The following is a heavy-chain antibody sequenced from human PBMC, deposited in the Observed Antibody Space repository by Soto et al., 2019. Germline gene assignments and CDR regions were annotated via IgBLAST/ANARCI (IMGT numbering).Heavy chain of an antibody. CDR1: GASISSYY. CDR2: ISYSGNP. CDR3: ARHYSADPFDY. V-gene: IGHV4-59*08. J-gene: IGHJ4*02. Sequence: SETLSLTCTVSGASISSYYWSWIRQPPGKGLEWIGHISYSGNPDYNPSLSSRVTISVDTSKNQFSLQLTSVTAADTAVYYCARHYSADPFDYWGQGTLVTVSS. D-gene: IGHD2-21*01.